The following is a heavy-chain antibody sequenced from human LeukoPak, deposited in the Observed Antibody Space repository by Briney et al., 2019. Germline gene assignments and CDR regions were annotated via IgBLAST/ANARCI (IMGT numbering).Heavy chain of an antibody. Sequence: GGSLRLSCAASGFTFRSYAMRWVRQAPGEGLEGVSAICVVGGSTYYEDSVKGRLTIPRDNSKNTVYLQMNTLRAERTACYSFAKKSHDGSGSYCKEPSYMDVWGKGTTVTVSS. CDR3: AKKSHDGSGSYCKEPSYMDV. CDR2: ICVVGGST. D-gene: IGHD3-10*01. V-gene: IGHV3-23*01. CDR1: GFTFRSYA. J-gene: IGHJ6*03.